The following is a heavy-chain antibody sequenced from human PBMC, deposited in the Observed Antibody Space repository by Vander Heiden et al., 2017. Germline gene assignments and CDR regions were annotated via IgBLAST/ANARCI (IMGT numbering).Heavy chain of an antibody. V-gene: IGHV1-69*01. CDR1: GGTFSSYA. Sequence: KKPGSSLKVSCKASGGTFSSYAISWVRQAPGQGLEWMGGIIPIFGTANYAQKFQGRVTITADESTSTAYMELSSLRSEDTAVYYCARAGDVIAALEGAAFDIWGQGTMVTVSS. CDR3: ARAGDVIAALEGAAFDI. CDR2: IIPIFGTA. D-gene: IGHD6-13*01. J-gene: IGHJ3*02.